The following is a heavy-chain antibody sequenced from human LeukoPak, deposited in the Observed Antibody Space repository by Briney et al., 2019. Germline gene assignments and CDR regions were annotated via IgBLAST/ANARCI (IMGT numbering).Heavy chain of an antibody. CDR2: XYYSGST. V-gene: IGHV4-61*01. J-gene: IGHJ4*02. CDR1: XXXXXXXSYX. D-gene: IGHD3-22*01. Sequence: XLXLTCTXXXXXXXXXSYXXXWIRXXXXXXXXXXXXXYYSGSTNYNPSLKSRVTISVDTSKNQFSLKLSSVTAADTAVYYCARSRGYDSSGYYLYYFDYWSQGTLVTVSS. CDR3: ARSRGYDSSGYYLYYFDY.